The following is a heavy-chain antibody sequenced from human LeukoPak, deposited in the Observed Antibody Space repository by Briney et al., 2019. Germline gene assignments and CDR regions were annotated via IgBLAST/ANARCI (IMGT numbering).Heavy chain of an antibody. J-gene: IGHJ4*02. V-gene: IGHV3-23*01. D-gene: IGHD4/OR15-4a*01. Sequence: GGSLRLSCAASGFTFSSYAMSWVRQAPGKGLEWVSAISGSGGSTYYADSVKGRFTVSRDNSKNTLFLQMNSLRAEDTAIYYCAKERDYGPADYWGQGTLVTVSS. CDR1: GFTFSSYA. CDR3: AKERDYGPADY. CDR2: ISGSGGST.